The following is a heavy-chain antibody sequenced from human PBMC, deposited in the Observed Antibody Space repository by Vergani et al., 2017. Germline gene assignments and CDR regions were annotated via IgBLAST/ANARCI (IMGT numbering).Heavy chain of an antibody. CDR2: IYYSGST. Sequence: QVQLQESGPGLVKPSQTLSLTCTVSGGSISSGGYYWSWIRQHPGKGLEWIGYIYYSGSTYYNPSLKSRVTISVDTSKNQFSLKLSSVTAADTAVDYCAGTPRGARWALNWYFDLWGRGTLVTVSS. CDR3: AGTPRGARWALNWYFDL. CDR1: GGSISSGGYY. J-gene: IGHJ2*01. D-gene: IGHD3-16*01. V-gene: IGHV4-31*03.